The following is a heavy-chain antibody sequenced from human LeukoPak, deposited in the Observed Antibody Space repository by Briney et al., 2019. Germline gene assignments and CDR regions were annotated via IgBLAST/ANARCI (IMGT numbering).Heavy chain of an antibody. D-gene: IGHD3-22*01. CDR3: ANHYDSSGYEFVY. Sequence: GASVTVSFTSSVYTFTIYGISWGRQAPGQGREGRGWMSAYNGNTNYAKKLQGRVTITTDTTTSTAYMDLRSLRSDDTAVYYCANHYDSSGYEFVYWGQGTLVTVSS. V-gene: IGHV1-18*01. CDR1: VYTFTIYG. CDR2: MSAYNGNT. J-gene: IGHJ4*02.